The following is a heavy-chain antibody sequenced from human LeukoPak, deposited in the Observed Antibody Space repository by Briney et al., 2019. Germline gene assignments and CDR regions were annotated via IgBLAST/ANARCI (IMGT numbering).Heavy chain of an antibody. Sequence: PSETLSLTCTVSGGSISSYYWSWIRQPPGKGLEWIGYIYYSGSTNYNPSLKSRVTISVDTSKNQFSLKLSSVTAADTAVYYCARETGILTGYPFYYYYYYMDVWGKGTTVTISS. J-gene: IGHJ6*03. CDR2: IYYSGST. D-gene: IGHD3-9*01. V-gene: IGHV4-59*01. CDR1: GGSISSYY. CDR3: ARETGILTGYPFYYYYYYMDV.